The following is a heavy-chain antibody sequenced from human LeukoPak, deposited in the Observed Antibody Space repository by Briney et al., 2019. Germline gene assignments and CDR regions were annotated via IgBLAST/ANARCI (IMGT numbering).Heavy chain of an antibody. CDR1: GYTFTSYD. D-gene: IGHD3-10*01. Sequence: ASVKVSCKASGYTFTSYDINWVRQATGQGLEWMGWMNPNSGSTGYAQKFQGRVTMTRNTSISTAYMELSSLRSEDTAVYYCARLYYYGSGSYSGWFDPWGQGTLVTVSS. V-gene: IGHV1-8*01. J-gene: IGHJ5*02. CDR3: ARLYYYGSGSYSGWFDP. CDR2: MNPNSGST.